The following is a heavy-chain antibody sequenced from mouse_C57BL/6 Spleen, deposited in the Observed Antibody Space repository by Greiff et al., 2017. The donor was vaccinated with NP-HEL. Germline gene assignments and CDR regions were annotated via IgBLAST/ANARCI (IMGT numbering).Heavy chain of an antibody. CDR3: ARSGAFDY. D-gene: IGHD3-1*01. V-gene: IGHV1-7*01. J-gene: IGHJ2*01. CDR2: INPSSGYT. CDR1: GYTFTSYW. Sequence: QVQLQQSGAELAKPGASVKLSCKASGYTFTSYWMHWVKQRPGQGLEWIGYINPSSGYTKYNQKFKVKATLTADNSSSTAYMQLISRTYEDSAVYYCARSGAFDYWGQGTTLTVSS.